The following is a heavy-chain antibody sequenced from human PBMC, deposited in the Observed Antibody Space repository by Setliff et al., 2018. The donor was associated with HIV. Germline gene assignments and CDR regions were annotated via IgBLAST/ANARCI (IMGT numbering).Heavy chain of an antibody. J-gene: IGHJ4*02. V-gene: IGHV5-51*01. CDR1: GYGFSSYW. D-gene: IGHD2-21*02. CDR3: ARGVAALTASFDY. CDR2: IYPGDSST. Sequence: GESLKISCKGSGYGFSSYWIGWVRQMPGKGLEWMGIIYPGDSSTRYSPSFQGRVTLSVDKSISTAYLQWSSLQTSDSGMYYCARGVAALTASFDYWGQGSLVTVSS.